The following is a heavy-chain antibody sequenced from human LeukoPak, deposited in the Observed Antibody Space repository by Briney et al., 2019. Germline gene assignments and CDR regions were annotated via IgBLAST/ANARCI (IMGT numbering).Heavy chain of an antibody. V-gene: IGHV3-7*01. J-gene: IGHJ4*02. D-gene: IGHD5-24*01. CDR2: IKTDGGET. CDR3: ARDMGWQQFDQ. CDR1: GFTFHDYG. Sequence: GGSLRLSCAASGFTFHDYGMSWVRQAPGKGLEWVANIKTDGGETYYIESVKGRFTISRDNARNSLYLQMNSLTVDDTAVYYCARDMGWQQFDQWGQGTLVTVSS.